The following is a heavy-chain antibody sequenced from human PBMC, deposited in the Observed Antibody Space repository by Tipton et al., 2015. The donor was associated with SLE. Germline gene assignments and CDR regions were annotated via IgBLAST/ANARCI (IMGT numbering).Heavy chain of an antibody. Sequence: LRLSCIVSGYSISSGYYWAWIRQPPGKGLEWIGCIYHSGSTYYNLSLKSRVTISVDTSKNQFSLKLSSVTAADTAVYYCVRDHDHDFWSAYPDYYGMDVWGQGTTVTVS. CDR1: GYSISSGYY. CDR2: IYHSGST. J-gene: IGHJ6*02. CDR3: VRDHDHDFWSAYPDYYGMDV. D-gene: IGHD3-3*01. V-gene: IGHV4-38-2*02.